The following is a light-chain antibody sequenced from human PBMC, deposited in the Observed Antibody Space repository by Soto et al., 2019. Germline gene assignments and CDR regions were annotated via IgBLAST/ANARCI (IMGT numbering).Light chain of an antibody. CDR1: QSLVYSDGNTY. CDR2: KIS. V-gene: IGKV2-30*01. CDR3: MQGTHRQWT. J-gene: IGKJ1*01. Sequence: DVVMTQSPLSLPVTLGQPASISCRSTQSLVYSDGNTYLNWFHQRPGQSPRRLIYKISKRYSGVPKRCYGSWSGADFTLKISRVENEDVVFYSCMQGTHRQWTFVQGTKLEIK.